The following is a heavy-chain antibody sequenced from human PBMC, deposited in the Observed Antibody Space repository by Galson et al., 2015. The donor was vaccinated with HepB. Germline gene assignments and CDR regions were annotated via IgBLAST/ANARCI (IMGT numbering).Heavy chain of an antibody. CDR3: ARTYYYFDH. Sequence: SLRLSCAASGFTFGTYWMSRVRQAPGKGLEWVANLNEDGSQKYYVDSVKGRFTISRDNAKNSLSLQMNSLRAEDTAVYYCARTYYYFDHWGQGTLVTVSS. CDR1: GFTFGTYW. CDR2: LNEDGSQK. V-gene: IGHV3-7*01. J-gene: IGHJ4*02. D-gene: IGHD3-10*01.